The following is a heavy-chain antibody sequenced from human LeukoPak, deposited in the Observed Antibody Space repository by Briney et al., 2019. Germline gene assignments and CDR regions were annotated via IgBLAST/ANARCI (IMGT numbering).Heavy chain of an antibody. CDR2: IRQDGTEI. CDR1: GFTFSSHW. D-gene: IGHD6-19*01. J-gene: IGHJ4*02. V-gene: IGHV3-7*01. Sequence: GGSLRLSCAASGFTFSSHWMSWVRQAPGKGPEWVANIRQDGTEIYYVDSVKGRFTISRDNAKNSLYLQMNSPRDEDTAVYYCARLKAVAGMNLPTDYWGQGTLVTVSS. CDR3: ARLKAVAGMNLPTDY.